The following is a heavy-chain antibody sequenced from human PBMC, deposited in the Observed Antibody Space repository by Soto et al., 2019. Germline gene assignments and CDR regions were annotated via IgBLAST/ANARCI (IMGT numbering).Heavy chain of an antibody. D-gene: IGHD3-22*01. V-gene: IGHV3-23*01. CDR2: LSSGGAST. J-gene: IGHJ4*02. Sequence: GGSLRLSCAASGFTFSSYAMSWVRQAPGKGLEWVSALSSGGASTYYNPSLKSRVTMSVDTSKNQFSLNLSSVTAADTAVFYCARPLSSGYFSPAGHWGRGTLVTVSS. CDR3: ARPLSSGYFSPAGH. CDR1: GFTFSSYA.